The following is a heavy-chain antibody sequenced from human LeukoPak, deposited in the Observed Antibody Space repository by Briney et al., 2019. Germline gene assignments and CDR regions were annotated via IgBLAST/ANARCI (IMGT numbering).Heavy chain of an antibody. CDR1: GGSISNYY. CDR3: AGVRDYGDASAWFDP. V-gene: IGHV4-59*07. CDR2: IYYTGST. Sequence: SDTQSLMCTVSGGSISNYYWSWLRQAPGVGVQWIGHIYYTGSTYYNPSLKGPLAISVDISKNQFSLNLKSVTAADTAVYVCAGVRDYGDASAWFDPWGQGALVTVSS. D-gene: IGHD4-17*01. J-gene: IGHJ5*02.